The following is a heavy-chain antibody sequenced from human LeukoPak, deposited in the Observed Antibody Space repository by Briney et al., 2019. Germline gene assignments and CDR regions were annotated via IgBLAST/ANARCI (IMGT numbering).Heavy chain of an antibody. D-gene: IGHD2-21*01. Sequence: AERLSLTCPLYGGSLSGYYWSWLGQPAGRGVEWMGESNHSGSTNYNPSLKRRVTISVDTSKNQFSLQLSSVPAADTAVYYCARFGEVGYGMDVWGQGTTVTVSS. V-gene: IGHV4-34*01. CDR1: GGSLSGYY. J-gene: IGHJ6*02. CDR3: ARFGEVGYGMDV. CDR2: SNHSGST.